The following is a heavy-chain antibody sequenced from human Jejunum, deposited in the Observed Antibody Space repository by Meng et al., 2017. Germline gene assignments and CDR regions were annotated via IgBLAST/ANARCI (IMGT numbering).Heavy chain of an antibody. V-gene: IGHV7-4-1*02. D-gene: IGHD6-19*01. CDR3: ARLSWGVTGNAD. CDR2: INTNTGNP. Sequence: VQSGFELENPGASARVSCKASGYTFASYSMNWLRQVPGQRLEWMGLINTNTGNPTSAQGFTGRFVFSLDTSVNTAYLQISSLKAEDTAVYYCARLSWGVTGNADWGQGTLVTVSS. CDR1: GYTFASYS. J-gene: IGHJ4*02.